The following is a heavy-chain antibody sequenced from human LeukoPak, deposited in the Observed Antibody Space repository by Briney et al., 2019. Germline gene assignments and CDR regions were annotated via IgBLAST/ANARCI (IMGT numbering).Heavy chain of an antibody. CDR2: IYPGDSDT. CDR1: GYSFTSYW. D-gene: IGHD4-17*01. V-gene: IGHV5-51*01. Sequence: GASLQISCKGSGYSFTSYWIGWVRQMPGKGLEWMGIIYPGDSDTRHSPSSPGQVTISADKSISTAYLQWSSLKASDTAMYYCARRGNGDYGGVDYWGQGTLVTVSS. CDR3: ARRGNGDYGGVDY. J-gene: IGHJ4*02.